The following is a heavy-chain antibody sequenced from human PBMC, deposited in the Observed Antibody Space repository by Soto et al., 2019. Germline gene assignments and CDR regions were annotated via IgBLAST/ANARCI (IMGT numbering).Heavy chain of an antibody. Sequence: QVQLVESGGGVVQPGRSLRLSCAASGFTFSSYAMHWVRQAPGKGLEWVAGISYDGSNKYYADSVKGRFTIYRENSKNKLYLQMNSLRAEDTAVYYCARGDFGIVVVVEAIDYWGQGTLVTVSS. D-gene: IGHD2-15*01. CDR2: ISYDGSNK. CDR1: GFTFSSYA. V-gene: IGHV3-30-3*01. CDR3: ARGDFGIVVVVEAIDY. J-gene: IGHJ4*02.